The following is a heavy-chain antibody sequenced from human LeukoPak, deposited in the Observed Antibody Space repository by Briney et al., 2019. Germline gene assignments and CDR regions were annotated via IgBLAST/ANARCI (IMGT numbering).Heavy chain of an antibody. J-gene: IGHJ4*02. V-gene: IGHV3-11*01. Sequence: GGSLRLSCAASGFTFSDYYMSWIRQAPGKGLEWVSYISSSGSTIYYADSVKGRFTISRDNAKNSLYLQMKSLRADDTAVYYCARDTMVRGVMWDYWGQGTLVTVSS. D-gene: IGHD3-10*01. CDR1: GFTFSDYY. CDR2: ISSSGSTI. CDR3: ARDTMVRGVMWDY.